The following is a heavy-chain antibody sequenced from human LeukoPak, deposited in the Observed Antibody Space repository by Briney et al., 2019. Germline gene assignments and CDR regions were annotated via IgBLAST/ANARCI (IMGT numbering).Heavy chain of an antibody. J-gene: IGHJ6*03. CDR1: GCTFSCYA. V-gene: IGHV1-69*06. D-gene: IGHD2-21*02. CDR2: IIPIFGTA. CDR3: ARHIVVVTAYYYYYMDV. Sequence: ASVKVSCKASGCTFSCYAISWVRQAPGQGLEWMGGIIPIFGTANYAQKFQGRVTITADKSTSTAYMELSSLRSEDTAVYYCARHIVVVTAYYYYYMDVWGKGTTVTVSS.